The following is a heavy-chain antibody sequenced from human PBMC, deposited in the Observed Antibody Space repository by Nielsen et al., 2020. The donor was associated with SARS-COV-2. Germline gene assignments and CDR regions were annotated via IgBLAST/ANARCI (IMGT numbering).Heavy chain of an antibody. CDR3: ARGDLVVVPSPLLGLGPIFYSFYLDV. D-gene: IGHD2-2*02. V-gene: IGHV4-4*02. J-gene: IGHJ6*03. CDR1: GDSVSSNDW. Sequence: SETLSLTCAVPGDSVSSNDWWTWVRQSPGQGLEWIGEVSHSGSTNYNPSLKSRVTLSMDKSKNQFSLRLTSVSAADTADYFCARGDLVVVPSPLLGLGPIFYSFYLDVWGKGTTVIVSS. CDR2: VSHSGST.